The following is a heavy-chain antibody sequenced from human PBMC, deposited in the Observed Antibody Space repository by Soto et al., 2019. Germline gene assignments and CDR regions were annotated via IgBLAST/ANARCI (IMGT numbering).Heavy chain of an antibody. CDR2: IDGSGYT. J-gene: IGHJ4*02. V-gene: IGHV4-31*03. CDR3: ARKQAGFFYGIDY. Sequence: SETLSLTCTVSGGSISTGGYYWSWIRQYPGKGLEWLGYIDGSGYTFYNPSLQGRLTLSMDTSKNQFSLKLSSATAADTAVYFCARKQAGFFYGIDYWGQGTLVTVSS. D-gene: IGHD3-3*01. CDR1: GGSISTGGYY.